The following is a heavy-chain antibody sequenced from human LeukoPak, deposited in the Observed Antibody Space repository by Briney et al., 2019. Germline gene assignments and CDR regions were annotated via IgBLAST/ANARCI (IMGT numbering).Heavy chain of an antibody. Sequence: PSETLSLTCTVSGGSISSTTYYWGWVRQPPGKGLEWIGSIYYSGTSYYNPSLKSRVTISVDTSKNQFSLRLSSVTAADTAVYYCARGRGMTTVTGGWFDPWGQGTLVTVSS. CDR1: GGSISSTTYY. D-gene: IGHD4-17*01. J-gene: IGHJ5*02. V-gene: IGHV4-39*07. CDR3: ARGRGMTTVTGGWFDP. CDR2: IYYSGTS.